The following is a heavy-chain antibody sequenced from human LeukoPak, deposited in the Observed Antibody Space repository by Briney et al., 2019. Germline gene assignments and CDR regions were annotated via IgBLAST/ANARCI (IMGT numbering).Heavy chain of an antibody. J-gene: IGHJ4*02. Sequence: PSETLSLTCTVSGGSISSSTYYWVWIRQPPGKGLEWIGNIYFSGSTYYNPSLKSRVTISVDTSQNQFSLKVSSVTAADTAVYYCARGYSSSWNYLDYWGQGTLVTVSS. D-gene: IGHD6-13*01. CDR2: IYFSGST. CDR1: GGSISSSTYY. V-gene: IGHV4-39*07. CDR3: ARGYSSSWNYLDY.